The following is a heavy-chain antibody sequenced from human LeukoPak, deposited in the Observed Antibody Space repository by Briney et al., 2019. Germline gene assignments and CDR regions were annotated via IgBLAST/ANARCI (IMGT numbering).Heavy chain of an antibody. V-gene: IGHV7-4-1*02. CDR2: INTNTGNP. J-gene: IGHJ6*03. D-gene: IGHD3-22*01. Sequence: ASVKVSCKASGDTFTSYAMNWVRQAPGHELEWMGWINTNTGNPTYAQGFTGRFVFSLDTSVSTAYLQISSLKADDTAVYYCARERNDCYGSSGCVGDSYMDVWGKGTTVTISS. CDR3: ARERNDCYGSSGCVGDSYMDV. CDR1: GDTFTSYA.